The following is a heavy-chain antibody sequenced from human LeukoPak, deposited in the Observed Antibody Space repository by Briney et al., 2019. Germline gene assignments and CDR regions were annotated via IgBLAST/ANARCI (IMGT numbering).Heavy chain of an antibody. D-gene: IGHD1-26*01. CDR1: GFSFSDHY. Sequence: GGSLRLSCAASGFSFSDHYMAWVRQAPGKGLEWVDRTRDKGNSYTTEYAASVKGRFTVSRDDSKNSVDLQMNSLRIEDTAVYYCARGPERGSSPYYHYGMDVWGQGTTVTVSS. V-gene: IGHV3-72*01. CDR2: TRDKGNSYTT. CDR3: ARGPERGSSPYYHYGMDV. J-gene: IGHJ6*02.